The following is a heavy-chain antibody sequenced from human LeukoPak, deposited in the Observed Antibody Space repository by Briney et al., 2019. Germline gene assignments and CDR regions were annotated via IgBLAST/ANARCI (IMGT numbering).Heavy chain of an antibody. V-gene: IGHV3-7*04. D-gene: IGHD3-10*01. CDR2: IKEDGSDK. CDR3: ARVLWFGGIYYFDY. CDR1: GFSFRSFW. Sequence: PGGSLRLSCAASGFSFRSFWMSWVRQAPGKGLEWVASIKEDGSDKYYVESVKGRFTISRENATNSLYLQMNSLRAEDTAVYYCARVLWFGGIYYFDYWGQGTLVTVSS. J-gene: IGHJ4*02.